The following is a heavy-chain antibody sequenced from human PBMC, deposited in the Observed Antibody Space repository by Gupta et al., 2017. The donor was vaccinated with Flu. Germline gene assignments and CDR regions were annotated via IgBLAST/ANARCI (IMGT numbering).Heavy chain of an antibody. J-gene: IGHJ4*02. V-gene: IGHV6-1*01. CDR2: TYLRSKWYS. CDR1: GDSVSNNIAV. D-gene: IGHD6-19*01. CDR3: ARKVAGANTFEY. Sequence: QVQLQQAGPGLVKPSQPLSLTCAISGDSVSNNIAVWDWIRQSPARGLEWLGRTYLRSKWYSDYAVYLKSRITIPADSSPTNFALQLNSVTXEXQAVDYXARKVAGANTFEYWGQGTRGTVSS.